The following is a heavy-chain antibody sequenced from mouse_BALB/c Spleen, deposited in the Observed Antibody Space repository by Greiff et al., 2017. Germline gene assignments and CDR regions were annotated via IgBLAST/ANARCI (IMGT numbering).Heavy chain of an antibody. Sequence: VQLQQSGPELVKPGASVKMSCKASGYTFTSYVMHWVKQKPGQGLEWIGYINPYNDGTKYNEKFKGKATLTSDKSSSTAYMELSSLTSEDSAVYYCAAGPDYYGSSYGAYWGQGTLVTVSA. CDR1: GYTFTSYV. CDR2: INPYNDGT. CDR3: AAGPDYYGSSYGAY. V-gene: IGHV1-14*01. D-gene: IGHD1-1*01. J-gene: IGHJ3*01.